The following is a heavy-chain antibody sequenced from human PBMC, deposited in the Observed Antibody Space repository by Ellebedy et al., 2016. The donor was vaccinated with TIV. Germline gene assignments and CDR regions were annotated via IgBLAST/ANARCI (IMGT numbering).Heavy chain of an antibody. J-gene: IGHJ6*02. Sequence: SVKVSXXASGGTFSSYAISWVRQAPGQGLEWMGRIIPIFGTANYAQKFQGRVTITADESTSTAYMELSSLRSEDTAVYYCASCYHGGSVLGYYGMDVWGQGTTVTVSS. V-gene: IGHV1-69*13. CDR3: ASCYHGGSVLGYYGMDV. CDR1: GGTFSSYA. CDR2: IIPIFGTA. D-gene: IGHD4-23*01.